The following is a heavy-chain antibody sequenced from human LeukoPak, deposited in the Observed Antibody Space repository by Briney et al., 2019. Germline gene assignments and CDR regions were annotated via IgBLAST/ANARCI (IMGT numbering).Heavy chain of an antibody. Sequence: SVKVSCKASGGTFSSYAISWVRQAPGQGLEWMGGIIPIFGTANYAQKFQGRVTITTDESTSTAYMELSCLRSEDTAVYYCARDAGLDSSSWYFDYWGQGTLVTVSS. CDR3: ARDAGLDSSSWYFDY. J-gene: IGHJ4*02. CDR2: IIPIFGTA. D-gene: IGHD6-13*01. V-gene: IGHV1-69*05. CDR1: GGTFSSYA.